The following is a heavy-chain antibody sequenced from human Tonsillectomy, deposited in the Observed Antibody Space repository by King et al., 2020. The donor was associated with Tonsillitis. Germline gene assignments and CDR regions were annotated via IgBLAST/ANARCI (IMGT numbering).Heavy chain of an antibody. J-gene: IGHJ4*02. CDR3: AKDLRNCSSINCYLDPFDY. D-gene: IGHD2-2*01. Sequence: VQLVESGGGVVQPGRSLRISCAASGFNFSSYGMHWVRQAPGKGLEWMAIIWYDGSKKYYGDSVKGRFTISRDNSKNMLYLQMNNLKAEDTAVYYCAKDLRNCSSINCYLDPFDYWGQGTLVTVSS. CDR1: GFNFSSYG. V-gene: IGHV3-33*06. CDR2: IWYDGSKK.